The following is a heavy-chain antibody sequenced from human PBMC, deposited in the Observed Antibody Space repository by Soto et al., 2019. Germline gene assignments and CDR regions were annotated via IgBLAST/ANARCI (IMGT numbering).Heavy chain of an antibody. Sequence: GASVKVSCKASGYTFTGYYMHWVRQAPGQGLEWMGWINPNSGGTNYAQKFQGRVTMTRDTSISTAYMELSRLRSDDTAVYYCARPRTTVVKTYGMDVWGQGTTVTVSS. CDR2: INPNSGGT. CDR1: GYTFTGYY. CDR3: ARPRTTVVKTYGMDV. D-gene: IGHD4-17*01. J-gene: IGHJ6*02. V-gene: IGHV1-2*02.